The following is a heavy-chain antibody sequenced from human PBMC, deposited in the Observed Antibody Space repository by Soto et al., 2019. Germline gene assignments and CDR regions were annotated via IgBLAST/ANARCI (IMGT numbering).Heavy chain of an antibody. CDR1: GFTFSSYA. D-gene: IGHD3-10*01. Sequence: SGGSLRLSCAASGFTFSSYAMSWVRQAPGKGLEWVSAISGSGGSTYYADSVKGRFTISRDNSKNTLYLQMNSLRAEDTAVYYCAKARITMVRGGYYYGMDVWGQGTTVTVS. J-gene: IGHJ6*02. CDR2: ISGSGGST. CDR3: AKARITMVRGGYYYGMDV. V-gene: IGHV3-23*01.